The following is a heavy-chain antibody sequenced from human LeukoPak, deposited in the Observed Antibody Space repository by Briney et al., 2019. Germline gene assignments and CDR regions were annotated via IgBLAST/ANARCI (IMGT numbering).Heavy chain of an antibody. CDR1: GYSFTGYW. D-gene: IGHD3-9*01. CDR3: ARGRRRGILTGYYSGMPFDY. V-gene: IGHV5-51*01. J-gene: IGHJ4*02. CDR2: IYPGDSDT. Sequence: GESLKISCKGSGYSFTGYWIGWVRQMPGKGLEWMGIIYPGDSDTRYSPSFQGQVTISADKSISTAYLQWSSLKASDTAMYYCARGRRRGILTGYYSGMPFDYWGQGTLVTVSS.